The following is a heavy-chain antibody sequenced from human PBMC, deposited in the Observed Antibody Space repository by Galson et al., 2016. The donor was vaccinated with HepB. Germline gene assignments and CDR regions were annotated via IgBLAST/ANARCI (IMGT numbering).Heavy chain of an antibody. V-gene: IGHV3-23*01. CDR2: ISANGEAA. J-gene: IGHJ6*02. CDR1: GFSFSSYD. Sequence: SLRLSCAVSGFSFSSYDMNWVRQAPGKGLEWVPIISANGEAAYYTDSVQGRFTISRDNSKKMLFLEVNSLRAEDTAVYYCARRAELALGKYWYIYGMDVWGQGTTVTVSS. CDR3: ARRAELALGKYWYIYGMDV. D-gene: IGHD1-1*01.